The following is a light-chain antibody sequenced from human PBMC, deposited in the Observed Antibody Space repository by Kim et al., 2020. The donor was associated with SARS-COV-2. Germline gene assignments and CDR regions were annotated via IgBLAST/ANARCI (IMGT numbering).Light chain of an antibody. J-gene: IGLJ3*02. CDR3: QSYDSSNPHWV. CDR2: EYY. V-gene: IGLV6-57*04. Sequence: NFMLTQPHSVSESPGKTVTISCTRSSGSIASNYVQWYQQRPGSAPTTVIYEYYERPSGVPDRFSGSIDSSTNSASLTISGLKTEDEADYYCQSYDSSNPHWVFGGGTQLTVL. CDR1: SGSIASNY.